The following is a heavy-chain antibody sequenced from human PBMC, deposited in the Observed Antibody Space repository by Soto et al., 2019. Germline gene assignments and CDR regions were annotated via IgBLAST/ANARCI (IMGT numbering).Heavy chain of an antibody. CDR1: GGSISSYY. Sequence: SETLSLTCTVSGGSISSYYWSWIRQPPGKGLEWIGYIYYSGSTNYNPSLKSRVTISVDTSKNQFSLKLSSVTAADTAVYYCARDTGYCTNGVCYPSWFDPWGQGTLVTVS. CDR3: ARDTGYCTNGVCYPSWFDP. J-gene: IGHJ5*02. V-gene: IGHV4-59*01. CDR2: IYYSGST. D-gene: IGHD2-8*01.